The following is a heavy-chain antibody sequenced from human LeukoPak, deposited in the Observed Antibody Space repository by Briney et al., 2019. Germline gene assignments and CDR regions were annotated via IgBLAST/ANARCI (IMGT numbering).Heavy chain of an antibody. Sequence: SSETLSLTCTVSGGSISSNSDYWGWIRQPPGKGLEWIGSLYYAGNTFLNPTLDSRVTITVDKSKNQFSLKLMSATAADTAVYYCARAARLRITLVRLTHAALDMWGQGTMVTVSS. D-gene: IGHD3-10*01. V-gene: IGHV4-39*02. CDR2: LYYAGNT. CDR3: ARAARLRITLVRLTHAALDM. J-gene: IGHJ3*02. CDR1: GGSISSNSDY.